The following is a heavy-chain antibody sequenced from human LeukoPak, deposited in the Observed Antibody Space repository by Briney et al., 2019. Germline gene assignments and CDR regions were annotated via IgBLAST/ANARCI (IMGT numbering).Heavy chain of an antibody. CDR2: IYHSGIT. D-gene: IGHD3-22*01. CDR3: VSGSYYCDSSGRLFDG. J-gene: IGHJ4*02. V-gene: IGHV4-59*12. CDR1: GGSISSYY. Sequence: SETLSLTCTVSGGSISSYYWTWIRQPPGKGLEWIGYIYHSGITNYNPSLKSRVTMSMGTSKNQVSLKLSSVTAADRAMYFCVSGSYYCDSSGRLFDGWSQGPLVTVSS.